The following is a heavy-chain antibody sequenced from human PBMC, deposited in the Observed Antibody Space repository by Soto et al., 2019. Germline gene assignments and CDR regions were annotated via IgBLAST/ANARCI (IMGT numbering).Heavy chain of an antibody. Sequence: QVQLVESGGGVVQPGRSLRLSCAASGFAFNNYSMHWVRQAPGKGLEWVAIMSMDGNNKYYADSVKGRFTISRDNSKGILYLQMSSLRPEDTAVYFCARDRVPYVYFYYGMDVWGQGATVTVSS. V-gene: IGHV3-30-3*01. J-gene: IGHJ6*02. CDR1: GFAFNNYS. CDR2: MSMDGNNK. CDR3: ARDRVPYVYFYYGMDV. D-gene: IGHD3-10*02.